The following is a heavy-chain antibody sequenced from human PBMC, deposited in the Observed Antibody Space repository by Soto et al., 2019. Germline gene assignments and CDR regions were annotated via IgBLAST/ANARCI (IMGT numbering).Heavy chain of an antibody. CDR3: ARDGPYYYGFDV. V-gene: IGHV4-30-4*01. CDR1: CDSISNSDYY. J-gene: IGHJ6*02. CDR2: IDYSGST. Sequence: TLASTFRVSCDSISNSDYYWTWIRQSPVKVLEWIASIDYSGSTYYNPSLKRRVVISADTYKNLFSLKLRSVTAADTALYFCARDGPYYYGFDVWGQGTTVT.